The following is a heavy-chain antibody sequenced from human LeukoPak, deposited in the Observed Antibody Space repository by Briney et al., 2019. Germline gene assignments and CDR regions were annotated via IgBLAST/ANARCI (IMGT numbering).Heavy chain of an antibody. V-gene: IGHV1-46*01. J-gene: IGHJ3*02. D-gene: IGHD1-26*01. Sequence: GASVKVSCKASGYTFTSYDINWVRQATGQGLEWMGIINPSGGSTSYAQKFQGRVTMTRDTSTSTVYMELSSLRSEDTAVYYCASASSGSYEHAFDIWGQGTMVTASS. CDR2: INPSGGST. CDR3: ASASSGSYEHAFDI. CDR1: GYTFTSYD.